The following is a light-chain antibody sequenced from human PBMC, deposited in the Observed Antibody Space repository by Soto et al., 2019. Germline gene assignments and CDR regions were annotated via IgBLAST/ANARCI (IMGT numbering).Light chain of an antibody. CDR3: SSYTSSSTLV. J-gene: IGLJ1*01. CDR2: DVS. Sequence: SVLTQPASVSGSPGQSITISCTGTSSDVGGYNYVSWYQQHPGKAPKLMIYDVSNRPSGVSNRFSCSKSCNTASLTISGLQAEDEADYYCSSYTSSSTLVFGTGTKVTVL. CDR1: SSDVGGYNY. V-gene: IGLV2-14*01.